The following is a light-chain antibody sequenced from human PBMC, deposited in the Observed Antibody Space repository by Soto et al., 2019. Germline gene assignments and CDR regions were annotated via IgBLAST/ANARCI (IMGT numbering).Light chain of an antibody. V-gene: IGLV2-14*03. CDR1: SSDVGGYNY. J-gene: IGLJ1*01. CDR2: DVS. CDR3: SSYTSSTTPYV. Sequence: QSALTQPASVSGSPGQSITISCTGTSSDVGGYNYVSWYQRHPGKAPKLMIFDVSNRPSGVSNRFSGSKSANTASLTISGLQADDEADYFCSSYTSSTTPYVFGTGTKVTVL.